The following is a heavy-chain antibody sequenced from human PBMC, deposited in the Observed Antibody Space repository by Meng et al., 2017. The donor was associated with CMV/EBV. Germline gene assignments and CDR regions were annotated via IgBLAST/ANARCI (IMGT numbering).Heavy chain of an antibody. V-gene: IGHV3-23*01. Sequence: CAVSGRTFSSDGMSWVRQAPGKGLEWVSTISGSGDTTYYVDSVKGRFTISRDNSRNTLYLQMNSLRAEDTAVYYCTVKITFGGVIPARWGQGTLVTVSS. CDR3: TVKITFGGVIPAR. CDR1: GRTFSSDG. D-gene: IGHD3-16*02. J-gene: IGHJ4*02. CDR2: ISGSGDTT.